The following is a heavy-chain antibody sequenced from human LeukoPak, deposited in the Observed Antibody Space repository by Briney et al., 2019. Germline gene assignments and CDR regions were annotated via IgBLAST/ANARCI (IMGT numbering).Heavy chain of an antibody. CDR2: ISVSGSTT. V-gene: IGHV3-23*01. CDR1: GFSFSSYA. D-gene: IGHD3-9*01. J-gene: IGHJ4*02. Sequence: GGSLRLSCAASGFSFSSYAMSWVRQGPGKGLEWVSAISVSGSTTYYADSVKGRFTISRDNSANTLYLQMNSLRAEDTAVYYCASRNGWLPHNYWGRGTLVTVSS. CDR3: ASRNGWLPHNY.